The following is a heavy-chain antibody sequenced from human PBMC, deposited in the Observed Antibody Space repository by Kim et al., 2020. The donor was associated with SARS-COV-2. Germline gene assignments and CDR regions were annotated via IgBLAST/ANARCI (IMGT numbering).Heavy chain of an antibody. J-gene: IGHJ6*02. V-gene: IGHV3-23*01. CDR3: AKVRARLVGYYYYGMDV. Sequence: VKGRFTISRDNSKNTLYLQMNGLEAEDTAVYYGAKVRARLVGYYYYGMDVWGRGTTVTVSS. D-gene: IGHD2-2*01.